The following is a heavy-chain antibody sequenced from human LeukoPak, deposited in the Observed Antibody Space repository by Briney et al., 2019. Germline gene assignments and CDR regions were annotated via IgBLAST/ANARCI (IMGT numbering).Heavy chain of an antibody. J-gene: IGHJ6*03. CDR1: GGSISSRSYY. V-gene: IGHV4-39*01. CDR3: ARHRSIVVVAAANYHYYYMDV. CDR2: IYYSGST. Sequence: SETLSLTCTISGGSISSRSYYWGWIRQPPGKGLEWIGSIYYSGSTYYNPSLKSRVTISVDTSKNQFSLKLSSVTAADTAVYYCARHRSIVVVAAANYHYYYMDVWGKGTTVTVSS. D-gene: IGHD2-2*01.